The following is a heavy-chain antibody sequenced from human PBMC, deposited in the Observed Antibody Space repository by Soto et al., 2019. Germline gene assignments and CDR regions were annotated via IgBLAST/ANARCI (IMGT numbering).Heavy chain of an antibody. V-gene: IGHV1-69*06. CDR1: GDTFNNYV. Sequence: QVQLVQSGAEVKKPGSSVKVSCKASGDTFNNYVVNWVRQAPGQGLEWLGGILPIFATANYAQKFQGRVTITADKSTITAYMELASLRPEDTAVYYCAGRCDSTTCLGPFDYWGQGTLVTVAS. CDR2: ILPIFATA. CDR3: AGRCDSTTCLGPFDY. D-gene: IGHD2-2*01. J-gene: IGHJ4*02.